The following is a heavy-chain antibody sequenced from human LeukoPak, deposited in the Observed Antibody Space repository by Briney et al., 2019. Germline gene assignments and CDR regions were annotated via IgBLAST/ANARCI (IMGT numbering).Heavy chain of an antibody. CDR2: ISGSGCST. CDR3: AKDQPPTGYSSSWYFAGVDFDY. Sequence: GGSLRLSCAASGFTFSSYAMSWVRQAPGKGLEWVSIISGSGCSTYYADSVKGRFTISRDNSKNTLYLQMNSLRAEDTAVYYCAKDQPPTGYSSSWYFAGVDFDYWGQGTLVTVSS. V-gene: IGHV3-23*01. CDR1: GFTFSSYA. D-gene: IGHD6-13*01. J-gene: IGHJ4*02.